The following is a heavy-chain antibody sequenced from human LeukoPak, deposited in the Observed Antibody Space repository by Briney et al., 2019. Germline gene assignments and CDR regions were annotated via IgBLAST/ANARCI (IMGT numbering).Heavy chain of an antibody. D-gene: IGHD3/OR15-3a*01. CDR1: GFTFSSYA. CDR2: ISYDRIKK. CDR3: ARVRRTGYHYYGMDV. Sequence: GGSLRLSCAASGFTFSSYAMNWVRQAPGKGLEWVAVISYDRIKKYYGDSVKGRFTISRDNSKNTLFLQMNSLRGEDTAVYYCARVRRTGYHYYGMDVWGQGTTVTVSS. J-gene: IGHJ6*02. V-gene: IGHV3-30-3*01.